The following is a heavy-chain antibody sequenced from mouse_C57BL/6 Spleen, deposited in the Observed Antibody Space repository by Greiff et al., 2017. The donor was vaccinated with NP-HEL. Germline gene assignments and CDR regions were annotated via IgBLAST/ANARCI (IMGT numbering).Heavy chain of an antibody. J-gene: IGHJ1*03. CDR2: INPNNGGT. CDR3: ARERRYSNYEYFDV. D-gene: IGHD2-5*01. V-gene: IGHV1-18*01. CDR1: GYTFTDYN. Sequence: VQLQQSGPELVKPGASVKIPCKASGYTFTDYNMDWVKQSHGKSLEWIGDINPNNGGTIYNQKFKGKATLTVEKSSSTAYMELRSLTSEDTAVYYCARERRYSNYEYFDVWGTGTTVTVSS.